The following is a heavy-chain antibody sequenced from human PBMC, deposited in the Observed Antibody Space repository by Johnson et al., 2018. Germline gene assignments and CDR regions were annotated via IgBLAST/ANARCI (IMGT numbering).Heavy chain of an antibody. CDR2: ISYAGRNN. Sequence: QVQLVQSGGGVVQPGRSLRLSCAASGFTFSSYGMHWVRQAPGTGLEWVAVISYAGRNNDYADSVKGRFTISSDNSKNTLYLQMNSLRAEDTAVYYCAKDYDSSGPTLDEYFQHWGQGTLVTVSS. D-gene: IGHD3-22*01. CDR1: GFTFSSYG. J-gene: IGHJ1*01. CDR3: AKDYDSSGPTLDEYFQH. V-gene: IGHV3-30*18.